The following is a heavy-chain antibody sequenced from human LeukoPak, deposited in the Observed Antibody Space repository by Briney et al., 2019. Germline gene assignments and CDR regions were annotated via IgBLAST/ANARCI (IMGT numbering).Heavy chain of an antibody. CDR3: ARGARGRWFDP. J-gene: IGHJ5*02. Sequence: SETLSLTCTVSGGSISSYYWSWIRQPPGKGLEWIGYIYYSGSTNYNPSLKSRVTISVDTSKNQFSLKLSSVTAADTAVYYCARGARGRWFDPWGQGTLVTVSS. CDR1: GGSISSYY. D-gene: IGHD3-16*01. V-gene: IGHV4-59*01. CDR2: IYYSGST.